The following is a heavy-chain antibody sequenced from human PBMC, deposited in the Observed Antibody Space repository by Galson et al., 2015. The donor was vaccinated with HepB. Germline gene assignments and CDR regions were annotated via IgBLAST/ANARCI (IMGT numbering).Heavy chain of an antibody. V-gene: IGHV2-5*02. CDR1: GFSLSTSGVG. CDR2: IYWDDDK. D-gene: IGHD2-2*01. CDR3: AHRRSYQLLHPFDY. J-gene: IGHJ4*02. Sequence: PALVKPTQTLTLTCTFSGFSLSTSGVGVGWIRQPPGKALEWLALIYWDDDKRYSPSLKSRLTITKDTSKNQVVLTMTNMDPVDTATYYCAHRRSYQLLHPFDYWGQGTLVTVSS.